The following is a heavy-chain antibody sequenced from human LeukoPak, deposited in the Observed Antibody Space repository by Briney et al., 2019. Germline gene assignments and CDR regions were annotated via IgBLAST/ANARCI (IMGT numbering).Heavy chain of an antibody. J-gene: IGHJ6*02. Sequence: GGSLRLSCAASGFTVSSNYMSWVRHTPGKGLEWVSGITWNRDNIGYGDSVKGRFTISRDNVKNVLYLQMNSLRPEDTALYYCAKDLSSAITSALVLDVWGQGTTVIVS. D-gene: IGHD3-22*01. V-gene: IGHV3-9*01. CDR3: AKDLSSAITSALVLDV. CDR2: ITWNRDNI. CDR1: GFTVSSNY.